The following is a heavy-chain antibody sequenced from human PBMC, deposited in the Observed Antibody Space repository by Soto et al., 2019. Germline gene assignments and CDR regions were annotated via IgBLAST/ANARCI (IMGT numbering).Heavy chain of an antibody. CDR1: GFTFSSYG. V-gene: IGHV3-30*18. CDR3: AKVHYYGSGSYYNFGMDV. D-gene: IGHD3-10*01. J-gene: IGHJ6*02. CDR2: ISYDGSNK. Sequence: GGSLRLSCAASGFTFSSYGMHWVRQAPGKGLEWVAVISYDGSNKYYADSVKGRFTISRDNSKNTLYLQMNSLRAEDTAVYYCAKVHYYGSGSYYNFGMDVWGQGTTVTVSS.